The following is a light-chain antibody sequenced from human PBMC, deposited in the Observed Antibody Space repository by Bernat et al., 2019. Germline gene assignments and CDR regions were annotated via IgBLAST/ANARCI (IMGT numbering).Light chain of an antibody. V-gene: IGLV2-8*01. Sequence: QSALTQPPSASGSPGQSVTISCTGTSNDVGGYNYVSWLQQHPGKAPKLIIYEVNKRPSGVPDRFSASKSGHTASLTVSGLQADDEADYYCISYSGSKYVVFGGGTKLTVL. J-gene: IGLJ2*01. CDR1: SNDVGGYNY. CDR2: EVN. CDR3: ISYSGSKYVV.